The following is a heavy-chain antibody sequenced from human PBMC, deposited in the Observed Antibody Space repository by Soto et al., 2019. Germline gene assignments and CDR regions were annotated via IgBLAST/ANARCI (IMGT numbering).Heavy chain of an antibody. CDR1: TFAFTFRNYG. CDR3: AKDSVQKATSDY. V-gene: IGHV3-30*18. CDR2: ISHDGDDQ. D-gene: IGHD1-1*01. Sequence: PGGSLRLSCEASTFAFTFRNYGMHWVRLVPGKGLEWLAVISHDGDDQYYADSVKGRFTVSRDNVRNILYLQMNSLRSEDTALYYCAKDSVQKATSDYWGQGTLVTVSS. J-gene: IGHJ4*02.